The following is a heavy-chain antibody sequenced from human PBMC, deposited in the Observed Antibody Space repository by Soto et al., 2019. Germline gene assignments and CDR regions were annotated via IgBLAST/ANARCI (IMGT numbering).Heavy chain of an antibody. CDR2: IIPIFGTA. CDR1: GGTFSSYA. CDR3: ARASVDTAYYYYGTDV. V-gene: IGHV1-69*13. D-gene: IGHD5-18*01. Sequence: GASVKVSCKASGGTFSSYAISWVRQAPGQGLEWMGGIIPIFGTANYAQKFQGRVTITADESTSTAYMELSSLRSEDTAVYYCARASVDTAYYYYGTDVWGQGTTVTVSS. J-gene: IGHJ6*02.